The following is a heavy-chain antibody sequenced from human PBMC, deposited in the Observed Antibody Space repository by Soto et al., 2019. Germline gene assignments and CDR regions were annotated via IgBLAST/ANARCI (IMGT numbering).Heavy chain of an antibody. CDR1: GFTLSDYY. CDR2: ISISGTTI. Sequence: QVQLVESGGGLVKPGGSLRLSCAASGFTLSDYYMTWIRQAPGKGLEWVSDISISGTTIHYADSVRGRFTISRDNAKNARWLQRNTLGAEDTAVYYCARFRGEGYYNFWGQGTLVTVSS. D-gene: IGHD3-9*01. V-gene: IGHV3-11*01. J-gene: IGHJ4*02. CDR3: ARFRGEGYYNF.